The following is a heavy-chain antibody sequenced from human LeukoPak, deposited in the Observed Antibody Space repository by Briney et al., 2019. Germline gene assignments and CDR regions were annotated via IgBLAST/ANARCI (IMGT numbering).Heavy chain of an antibody. J-gene: IGHJ6*03. CDR3: ARETSQKGAHCMDV. CDR1: GDSISSYY. V-gene: IGHV4-59*01. Sequence: SETLSLTCTVSGDSISSYYWSWIRQPPGKGLEWIGYIYYSGSTNYNPSLKSRVTISVDTSKNQFSLKLTSVTAADTAVYYCARETSQKGAHCMDVWGKGTTVTISS. CDR2: IYYSGST. D-gene: IGHD3-16*01.